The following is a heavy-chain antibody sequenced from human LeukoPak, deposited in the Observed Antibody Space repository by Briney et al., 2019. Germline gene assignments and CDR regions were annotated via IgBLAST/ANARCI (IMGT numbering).Heavy chain of an antibody. V-gene: IGHV4-39*07. Sequence: KASETLSLTCTVSGGSISSSSYYWGWIRQPPGKGLEWIGSIYYSGSTYYNPSLKSRVTISVDTSKNQFSLKLSSVTAADTAVYYCARDRHVIGGYRYCDYWGQETLVTVSS. CDR3: ARDRHVIGGYRYCDY. CDR2: IYYSGST. J-gene: IGHJ4*02. D-gene: IGHD3-16*02. CDR1: GGSISSSSYY.